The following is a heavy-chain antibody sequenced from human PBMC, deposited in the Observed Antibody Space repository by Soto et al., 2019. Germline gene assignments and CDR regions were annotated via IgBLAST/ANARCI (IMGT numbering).Heavy chain of an antibody. CDR1: GGSISNYY. Sequence: PSETLSLTCIVSGGSISNYYWTWIRQTPGKGLEWIGYIYYSGTTNYNPSLKSRVTMSVDTSRNQFSLNLSSVTAADTAVYYCARQSSVSTSWYLDCWGQGTLVTVSS. CDR3: ARQSSVSTSWYLDC. CDR2: IYYSGTT. V-gene: IGHV4-59*01. D-gene: IGHD6-13*01. J-gene: IGHJ4*02.